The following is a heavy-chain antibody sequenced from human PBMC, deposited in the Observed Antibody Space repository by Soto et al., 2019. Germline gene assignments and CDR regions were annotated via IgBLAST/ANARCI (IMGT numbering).Heavy chain of an antibody. V-gene: IGHV3-48*02. Sequence: GGSLRLSCAASGFTFSGRSMNWVRQASGKGLEWVSYISGSGSNIFYADSVKGRFTISRDNAKNSLYLQMNSLRDDDTAVYYCARDPSEGRVGNWFESWGQGTLGT. CDR2: ISGSGSNI. D-gene: IGHD2-2*01. J-gene: IGHJ5*01. CDR1: GFTFSGRS. CDR3: ARDPSEGRVGNWFES.